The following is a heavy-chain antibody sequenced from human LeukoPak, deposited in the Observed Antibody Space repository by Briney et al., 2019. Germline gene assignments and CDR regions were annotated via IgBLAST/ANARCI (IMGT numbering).Heavy chain of an antibody. CDR3: AKDFSIDGYSSWVFNY. D-gene: IGHD6-13*01. J-gene: IGHJ4*02. CDR1: GFTFDDYA. CDR2: ISWNSGSI. V-gene: IGHV3-9*01. Sequence: GRSLRLSCAASGFTFDDYAMHWVRQAPGKGLEWVSGISWNSGSIGYADSVKGRFTISRDNAKNSLYLQMNSLRAEDTALYYCAKDFSIDGYSSWVFNYWGQGTLVTVSS.